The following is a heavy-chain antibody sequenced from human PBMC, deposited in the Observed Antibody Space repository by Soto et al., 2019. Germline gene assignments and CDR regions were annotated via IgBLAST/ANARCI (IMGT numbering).Heavy chain of an antibody. V-gene: IGHV3-33*01. CDR2: TWYDGSNK. J-gene: IGHJ2*01. CDR1: GFTFSSYG. D-gene: IGHD3-22*01. CDR3: ARDDLIYYDSSGYYSSWYFDL. Sequence: QVQLVESGGGVVQPGRSLRLSCAASGFTFSSYGMHWVRQAPGKGLEWVAVTWYDGSNKYYADSVKGRFTISRDNSKNTLYLQMNSLRAEDTAVYYCARDDLIYYDSSGYYSSWYFDLWGRGTLVTVSS.